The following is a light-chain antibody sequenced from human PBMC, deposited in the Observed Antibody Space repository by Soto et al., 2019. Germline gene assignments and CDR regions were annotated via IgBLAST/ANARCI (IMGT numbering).Light chain of an antibody. Sequence: EIVLTQSPGTLSLSPGERATLSCRASQSVSSSYLAWYQQKPGQAPRLLIYGASSRATGIPDRFSGSGSGTDFTLTISRLEPEDFAVYYCQQYGSSLFPFVPGTKVDFK. CDR3: QQYGSSLFP. CDR2: GAS. J-gene: IGKJ3*01. V-gene: IGKV3-20*01. CDR1: QSVSSSY.